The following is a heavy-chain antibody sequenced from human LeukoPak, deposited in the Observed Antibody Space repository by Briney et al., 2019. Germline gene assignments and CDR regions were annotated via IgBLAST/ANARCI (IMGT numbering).Heavy chain of an antibody. D-gene: IGHD6-19*01. CDR2: ISYDGSNK. CDR3: ARGQQWLVLGGFDY. V-gene: IGHV3-30-3*01. J-gene: IGHJ4*02. Sequence: PGGSLRLSCAASGFTFSSYAMHWVRQAPGKGLEWVAVISYDGSNKYYADSVKGRFTISRDNSKNTLYLQMNSLRAEDTAVYHCARGQQWLVLGGFDYWGQGTLVTVSS. CDR1: GFTFSSYA.